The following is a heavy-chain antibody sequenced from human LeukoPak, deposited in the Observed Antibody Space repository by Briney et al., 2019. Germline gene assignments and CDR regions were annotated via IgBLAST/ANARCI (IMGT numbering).Heavy chain of an antibody. CDR2: INPNSGGT. V-gene: IGHV1-2*02. Sequence: ASVKVSCKASGYTFTGYYMHWVRQAPGQGLEWMGWINPNSGGTNYAQKFQGRVTMTRDTSTSTVYMELSSLRSEDTAVYYCARDLDSSGWYHFDYWGQGTLVTVSS. CDR3: ARDLDSSGWYHFDY. D-gene: IGHD6-19*01. CDR1: GYTFTGYY. J-gene: IGHJ4*02.